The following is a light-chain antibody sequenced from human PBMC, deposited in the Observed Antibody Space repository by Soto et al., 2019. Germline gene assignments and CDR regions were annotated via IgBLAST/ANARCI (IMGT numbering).Light chain of an antibody. CDR2: GGN. Sequence: QSVLTQPASVSGTPGQSITISCAVTSSDVGSYNLVSWYQHRPGKAPQLIIYGGNKRPAGVSNRFSDSKSGNTASLTISGLQAEDEADYYCCSYAGGSTWVFGGGTKVTVL. CDR3: CSYAGGSTWV. CDR1: SSDVGSYNL. V-gene: IGLV2-23*01. J-gene: IGLJ3*02.